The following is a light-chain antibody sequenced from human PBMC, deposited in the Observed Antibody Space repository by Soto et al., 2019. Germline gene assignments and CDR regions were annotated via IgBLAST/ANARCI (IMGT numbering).Light chain of an antibody. CDR2: AAS. V-gene: IGKV3-15*01. J-gene: IGKJ4*01. Sequence: IVLTQSPATLSVSPGERVTLSCRASHNIRDKLAWYQQKPGQAPRLLIYAASSRVTAVPARFSGSGSGTEFTLTISSLQSGDFAVYYCQQYSDWPRTFGGGTKVEI. CDR1: HNIRDK. CDR3: QQYSDWPRT.